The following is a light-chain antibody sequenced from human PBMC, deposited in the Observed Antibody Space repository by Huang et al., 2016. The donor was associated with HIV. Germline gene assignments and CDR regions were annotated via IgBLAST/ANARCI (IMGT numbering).Light chain of an antibody. CDR1: QSVNRN. Sequence: EIVMTQSPATLSVSPGAGATLSCRASQSVNRNLAWFQQRPGQPPRLLICGASTRATDIPARISGSGSGTEFTLTISSLQSEDFAVYYCHQYSDWPWTFGQGTKVEIK. CDR2: GAS. V-gene: IGKV3-15*01. J-gene: IGKJ1*01. CDR3: HQYSDWPWT.